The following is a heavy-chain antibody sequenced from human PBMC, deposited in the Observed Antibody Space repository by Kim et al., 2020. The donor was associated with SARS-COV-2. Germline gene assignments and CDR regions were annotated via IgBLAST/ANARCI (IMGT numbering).Heavy chain of an antibody. J-gene: IGHJ4*02. V-gene: IGHV3-53*01. Sequence: YADSVKGRFTISRYNSKNTVYLQMNSLRVEDTAVYFCARDRGGTGAVFDYWGQGTLVTVSS. D-gene: IGHD3-16*01. CDR3: ARDRGGTGAVFDY.